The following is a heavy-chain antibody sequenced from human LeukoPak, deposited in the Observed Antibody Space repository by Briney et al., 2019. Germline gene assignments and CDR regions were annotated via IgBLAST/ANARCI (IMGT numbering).Heavy chain of an antibody. CDR1: GGSISSHY. CDR3: AREREREWFAP. D-gene: IGHD1-26*01. Sequence: SETLSLTCTVSGGSISSHYWSWIRQPPGKGLEWIGYIYYSGSTNYNPSLKSRVTISVDTSKNQFSLKLSSVTAADTAVYYCAREREREWFAPWGQGTLVTVSS. CDR2: IYYSGST. J-gene: IGHJ5*02. V-gene: IGHV4-59*11.